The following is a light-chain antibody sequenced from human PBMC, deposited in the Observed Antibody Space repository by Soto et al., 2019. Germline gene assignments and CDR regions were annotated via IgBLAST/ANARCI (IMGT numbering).Light chain of an antibody. CDR3: AAWDDSLNGHWV. CDR2: SYN. Sequence: QSVLTQPPSASGTPGQSVTISCSGSSSNIGTNPVNWYQQLPGTAPKLLIYSYNHRPSGVPDRFSGSKSGTSASLAISGLQSEDEGDYHCAAWDDSLNGHWVFGGGTKLTVL. J-gene: IGLJ3*02. CDR1: SSNIGTNP. V-gene: IGLV1-44*01.